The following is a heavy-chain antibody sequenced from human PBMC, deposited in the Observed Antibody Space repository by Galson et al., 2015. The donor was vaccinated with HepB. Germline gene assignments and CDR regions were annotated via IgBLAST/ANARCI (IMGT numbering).Heavy chain of an antibody. CDR2: MNPHSGDT. V-gene: IGHV1-8*01. D-gene: IGHD6-19*01. J-gene: IGHJ4*02. CDR1: GYTFTSYD. Sequence: SVKVSCKASGYTFTSYDINWVRQATGQGLAWMGWMNPHSGDTGYGQRFQGRVTMTRDTSISTAYMELRSLRPDDTAIYYCARGRSSSGWSTAAYWGQGTLVTVSS. CDR3: ARGRSSSGWSTAAY.